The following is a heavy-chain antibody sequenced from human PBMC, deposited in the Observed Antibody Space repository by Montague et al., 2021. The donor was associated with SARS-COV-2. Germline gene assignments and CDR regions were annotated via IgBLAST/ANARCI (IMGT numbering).Heavy chain of an antibody. J-gene: IGHJ5*02. V-gene: IGHV4-34*01. Sequence: SETLSLTCAVYGGSFSGYYWSWIRQPPGKGLEWFGEINHSGSTNYNPSPKSRVTIIVDTSKNQFSLKLSSVTAADTAVYYCARGYDYVWGSYRYLHWFDPWGQGTLVTVSS. CDR1: GGSFSGYY. CDR2: INHSGST. D-gene: IGHD3-16*02. CDR3: ARGYDYVWGSYRYLHWFDP.